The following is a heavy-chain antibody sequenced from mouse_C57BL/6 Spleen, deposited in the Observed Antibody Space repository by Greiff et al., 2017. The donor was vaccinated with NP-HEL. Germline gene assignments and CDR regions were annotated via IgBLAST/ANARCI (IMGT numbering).Heavy chain of an antibody. J-gene: IGHJ4*01. D-gene: IGHD2-4*01. CDR2: ISSGGSYT. Sequence: EVKLMESGGDLVKPGGSLKLSCAASGFTFSSYGMSWVRQTPDKRLEWVATISSGGSYTYYPDSVKGRFTISRDNAKNTLYLQMSSLKSEDTAMYYCARGRSTMSTTGYYYAMDYWGQGTSVTVSS. V-gene: IGHV5-6*01. CDR3: ARGRSTMSTTGYYYAMDY. CDR1: GFTFSSYG.